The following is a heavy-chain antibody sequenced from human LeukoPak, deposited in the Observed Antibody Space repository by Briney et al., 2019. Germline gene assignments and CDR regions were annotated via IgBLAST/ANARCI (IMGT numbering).Heavy chain of an antibody. CDR2: ISSSSSYI. CDR1: GFTFRSYS. Sequence: GGSLILSCAASGFTFRSYSMNWVRQAPGKGLEWVSSISSSSSYIYYADSVKGRFTISRDNAKNSLYLQMNSLRAEDTAVYYCARKVRDAFDIWGQGTMVTVSS. J-gene: IGHJ3*02. CDR3: ARKVRDAFDI. V-gene: IGHV3-21*01. D-gene: IGHD3-10*01.